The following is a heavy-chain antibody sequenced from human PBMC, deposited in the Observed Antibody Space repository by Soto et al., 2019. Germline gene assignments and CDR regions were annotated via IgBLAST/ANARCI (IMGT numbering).Heavy chain of an antibody. D-gene: IGHD6-6*01. V-gene: IGHV1-18*01. CDR3: ARGIAARHDGIDH. CDR2: ISAYNGNT. Sequence: ASVKVSGKASGYTFTSYGISWVRQAPGQGLEWMGWISAYNGNTNYAQKLQGRVTMTTDTYTSTAYMELRSLRSDETAVYYCARGIAARHDGIDHWGQGTLVTVXS. CDR1: GYTFTSYG. J-gene: IGHJ4*02.